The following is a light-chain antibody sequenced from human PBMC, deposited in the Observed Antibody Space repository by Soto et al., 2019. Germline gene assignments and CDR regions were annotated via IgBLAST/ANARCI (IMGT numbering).Light chain of an antibody. Sequence: DIQMTQSPSALSASVGDRVTVTCRASQTISTYLNWYQHKSGKAPKLLISGASRLQSGVPSRFSGSGSGTDFTLAISSLQPEDFATYYCQQSHSTPYTFGQGTKMEIK. CDR3: QQSHSTPYT. CDR2: GAS. CDR1: QTISTY. V-gene: IGKV1-39*01. J-gene: IGKJ2*01.